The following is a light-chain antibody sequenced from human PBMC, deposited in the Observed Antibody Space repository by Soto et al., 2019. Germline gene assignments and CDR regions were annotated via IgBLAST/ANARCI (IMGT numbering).Light chain of an antibody. V-gene: IGLV3-21*02. CDR3: QVWDSSSDHPVV. J-gene: IGLJ2*01. CDR2: DDS. CDR1: NIESKS. Sequence: SYELTQPPSVLVAPGQTARITCGGNNIESKSVHWYQQKPGQAPVLVVYDDSDRPSGITERFSGENSGNTATLNISRVEAGDEADYYCQVWDSSSDHPVVLGGGTKETVL.